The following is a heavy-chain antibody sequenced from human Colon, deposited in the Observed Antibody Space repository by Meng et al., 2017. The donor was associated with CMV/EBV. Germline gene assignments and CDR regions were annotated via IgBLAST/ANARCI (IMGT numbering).Heavy chain of an antibody. CDR1: GFTFSRHW. Sequence: GESLKISCAASGFTFSRHWMHWVRQVPGKGPVWVSRINSDGTTTSYADSVKGRFTISRDNAKNTLFLQMNSLGADDTAVYFCTTDRVGAMFYTNPFDYWDQGTLVTVSS. D-gene: IGHD1-26*01. V-gene: IGHV3-74*01. J-gene: IGHJ4*02. CDR2: INSDGTTT. CDR3: TTDRVGAMFYTNPFDY.